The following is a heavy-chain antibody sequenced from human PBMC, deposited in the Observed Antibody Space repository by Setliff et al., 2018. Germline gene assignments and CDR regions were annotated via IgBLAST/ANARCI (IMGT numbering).Heavy chain of an antibody. CDR2: LYYSGNT. CDR3: ARRDSTGFYGYSFDF. J-gene: IGHJ4*02. V-gene: IGHV4-59*08. CDR1: GGSISSYS. D-gene: IGHD3-22*01. Sequence: PSETLSLTCNVSGGSISSYSWSWIRQAPGKGLEWIGYLYYSGNTFYNPSLKSRVTISVDTSKNQFSLKLTSVSAADTAVYYCARRDSTGFYGYSFDFWGQGTLVTVSS.